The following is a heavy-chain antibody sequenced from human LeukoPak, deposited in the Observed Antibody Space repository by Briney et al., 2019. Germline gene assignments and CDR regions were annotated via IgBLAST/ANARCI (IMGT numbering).Heavy chain of an antibody. CDR3: ARGLYSSGWIRD. V-gene: IGHV4-34*01. J-gene: IGHJ4*02. Sequence: WETLSLTCAVYGGSFSGYYWSWIRQPPGKGLEWIGEINHSGSTNYNPSLKSRVTISVDTSKNQFSLKLSSVTAADTAVYYSARGLYSSGWIRDWGQGTLVTVSS. D-gene: IGHD6-19*01. CDR2: INHSGST. CDR1: GGSFSGYY.